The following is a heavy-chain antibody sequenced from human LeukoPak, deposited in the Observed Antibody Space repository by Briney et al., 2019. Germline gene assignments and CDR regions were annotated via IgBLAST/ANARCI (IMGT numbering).Heavy chain of an antibody. J-gene: IGHJ4*02. CDR3: ARRRQVDDFWSGYYENYFDY. V-gene: IGHV3-21*01. CDR1: GFTFSSYS. CDR2: ISSSSSYI. Sequence: GGSLRLSCAASGFTFSSYSMNWVRQAPGKGLEWVSSISSSSSYIYYADSVKGRFTISRDNVKNSLYLQMNSLRAEDTAVYYCARRRQVDDFWSGYYENYFDYWGQGTLVTVSS. D-gene: IGHD3-3*01.